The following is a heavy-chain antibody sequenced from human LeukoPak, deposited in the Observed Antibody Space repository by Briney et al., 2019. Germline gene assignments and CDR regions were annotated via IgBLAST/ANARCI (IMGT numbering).Heavy chain of an antibody. CDR2: INPNSGGT. J-gene: IGHJ5*02. CDR3: ARRWFGELGRNWFDP. CDR1: GYTFTGYY. Sequence: GASVKVSCKASGYTFTGYYMHWVRQAPGQGLEWMGWINPNSGGTNYAQKFQGRVTMTRDTSISTAYMELSRLRSDDTAVYYCARRWFGELGRNWFDPWGQGTLVTVSS. V-gene: IGHV1-2*02. D-gene: IGHD3-10*01.